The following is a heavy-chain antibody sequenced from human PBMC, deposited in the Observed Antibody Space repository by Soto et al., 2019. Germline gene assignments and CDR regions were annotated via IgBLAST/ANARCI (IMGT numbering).Heavy chain of an antibody. CDR1: GYTFTGYW. J-gene: IGHJ4*02. CDR3: ARQPIAAQIDY. CDR2: IDPSDSYT. D-gene: IGHD6-13*01. V-gene: IGHV5-10-1*01. Sequence: GEPLKIPCKCFGYTFTGYWIRWVRPMPGKGLEWMGRIDPSDSYTNYSPSFQGHVTISADKSISTAYLQWSSLKASDTAMYYCARQPIAAQIDYWGQGTLVTVSS.